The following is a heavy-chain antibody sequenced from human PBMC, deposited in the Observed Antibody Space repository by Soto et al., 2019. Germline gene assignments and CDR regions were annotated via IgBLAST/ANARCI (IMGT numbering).Heavy chain of an antibody. CDR3: ARADIVVVVAASPDAFDI. V-gene: IGHV4-61*01. CDR2: IYYSGST. CDR1: GGSVSSGSYY. Sequence: QVQLQESGPGLVKPSETLSLTCTVSGGSVSSGSYYWSWIRQPPGKGLEWIGYIYYSGSTNYNPXXKSRVTRQVDXXKXQXXLKVSAVTAADTAVYYCARADIVVVVAASPDAFDIWGQGTMVTVSS. D-gene: IGHD2-15*01. J-gene: IGHJ3*02.